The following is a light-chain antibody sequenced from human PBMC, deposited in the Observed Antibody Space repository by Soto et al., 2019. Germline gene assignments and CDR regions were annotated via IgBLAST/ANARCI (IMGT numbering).Light chain of an antibody. V-gene: IGKV1-5*03. CDR1: QSISSW. CDR3: QQYNYYSRT. J-gene: IGKJ1*01. CDR2: KAA. Sequence: DIQMTQSPSTLSASVGDRITITCRASQSISSWLAWYQQKPGKAPKLLIYKAASLESGVPSRFSGSGSGTEFTLNISSLQPDDFATYYCQQYNYYSRTFGQGTKVQI.